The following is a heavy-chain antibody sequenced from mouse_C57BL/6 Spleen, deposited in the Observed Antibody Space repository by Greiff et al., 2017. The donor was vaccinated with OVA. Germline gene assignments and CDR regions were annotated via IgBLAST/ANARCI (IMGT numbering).Heavy chain of an antibody. D-gene: IGHD2-4*01. CDR3: ASGDDYDEGFDY. CDR1: GYTFTSYW. J-gene: IGHJ2*01. CDR2: IDPSDSYT. Sequence: QVQLQQPGAELVMPGASVKLSCKASGYTFTSYWMHWVKQRPGQGLEWIGEIDPSDSYTNYNQKFKGKSTLTVDKSSSTAYMQLSSLTSEDAAVYYCASGDDYDEGFDYWGQGTTLTVSS. V-gene: IGHV1-69*01.